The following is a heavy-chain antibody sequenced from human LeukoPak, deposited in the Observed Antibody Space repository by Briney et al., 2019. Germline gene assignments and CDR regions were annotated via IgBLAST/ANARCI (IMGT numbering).Heavy chain of an antibody. V-gene: IGHV3-23*01. D-gene: IGHD3-22*01. CDR2: ISGSGGST. J-gene: IGHJ4*02. Sequence: GGSLRLSCAASGFTFSSYAMSWVRQAPGKELEWVSAISGSGGSTYYADSVKGRFTISRDNSKNTLYLQMNSLRAEDTAVYYCAKVGGYYYASSGSHDYWGQGTLVTVSS. CDR3: AKVGGYYYASSGSHDY. CDR1: GFTFSSYA.